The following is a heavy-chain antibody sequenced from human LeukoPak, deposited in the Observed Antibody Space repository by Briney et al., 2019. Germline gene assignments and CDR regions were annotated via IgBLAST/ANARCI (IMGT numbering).Heavy chain of an antibody. V-gene: IGHV3-23*01. D-gene: IGHD3-16*01. Sequence: GGSLRLSCAASGFTFSSYAMSWVRQAPGKELEWVSCITGSGGSAYYADSVKGRFTVSRDNSKNTLYLQMNSLRAEDTAVYYCARDLAFSSWGQGTLVTVSS. J-gene: IGHJ4*02. CDR2: ITGSGGSA. CDR1: GFTFSSYA. CDR3: ARDLAFSS.